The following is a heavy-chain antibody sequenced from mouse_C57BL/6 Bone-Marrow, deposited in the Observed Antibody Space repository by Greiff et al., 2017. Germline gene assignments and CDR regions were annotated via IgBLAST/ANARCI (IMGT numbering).Heavy chain of an antibody. J-gene: IGHJ2*02. CDR2: IDPSYSYT. V-gene: IGHV1-69*01. Sequence: QVQLQQPGAELVMPGASVKLSCKASGYTFTSYWMHWVKQRPGQGLEWIGDIDPSYSYTNYNQKFKGKSTLTVDKSSSTAYMQLSSLTSEDSAVYYCARDYYGCFDYWGQGTSLTVSS. CDR3: ARDYYGCFDY. D-gene: IGHD1-1*01. CDR1: GYTFTSYW.